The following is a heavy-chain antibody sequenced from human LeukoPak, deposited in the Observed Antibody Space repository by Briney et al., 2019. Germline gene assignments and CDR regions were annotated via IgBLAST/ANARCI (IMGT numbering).Heavy chain of an antibody. CDR1: GYTFTGYY. CDR2: INPNSGGT. D-gene: IGHD6-6*01. Sequence: ASVKVSCKASGYTFTGYYMHWVRQAPGQGLEWMGWINPNSGGTNYAQKFQGRVTMTRDTSISTAYMELSRLRSDDTAVYYCARGPTSPSIAARPYHYYYCYMDVWGKGTTVTVSS. CDR3: ARGPTSPSIAARPYHYYYCYMDV. V-gene: IGHV1-2*02. J-gene: IGHJ6*03.